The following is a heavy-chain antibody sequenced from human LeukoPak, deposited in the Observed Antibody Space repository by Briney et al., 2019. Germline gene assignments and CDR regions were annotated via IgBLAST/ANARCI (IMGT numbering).Heavy chain of an antibody. CDR3: ARRAYSYYDILTGYPPYFDY. Sequence: GESLKISCKGSGYSFTSYWIGWVRQMPGKGLEWMGIIYPGDSDTRYSPSFQGQVTISADKSISTAYLQWSSLKASDTAMYYCARRAYSYYDILTGYPPYFDYWGQGTLVTVSS. D-gene: IGHD3-9*01. V-gene: IGHV5-51*01. CDR2: IYPGDSDT. J-gene: IGHJ4*02. CDR1: GYSFTSYW.